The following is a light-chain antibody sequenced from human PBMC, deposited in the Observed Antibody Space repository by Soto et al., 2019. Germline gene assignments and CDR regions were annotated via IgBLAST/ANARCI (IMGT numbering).Light chain of an antibody. CDR1: QSVSSN. CDR2: GAS. J-gene: IGKJ4*01. V-gene: IGKV3-15*01. CDR3: QQYSDWPLT. Sequence: EIVMTQSPATLSVSPGERGALSCRASQSVSSNLAWYQQKPGQAPRLLIYGASTRATGIAARFSGSGSGTDFTLAISSLQSADFAIYYCQQYSDWPLTFGGGTVVEIK.